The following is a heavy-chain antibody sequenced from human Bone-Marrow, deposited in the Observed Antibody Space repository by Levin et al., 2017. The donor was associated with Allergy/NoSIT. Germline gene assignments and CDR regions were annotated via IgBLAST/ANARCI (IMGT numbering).Heavy chain of an antibody. D-gene: IGHD3-22*01. J-gene: IGHJ4*02. CDR1: GFTFNNYA. CDR3: ARDHSSDYPGWGAGDY. V-gene: IGHV3-30*04. CDR2: ISYDGRKK. Sequence: PGGSLRLSCAASGFTFNNYAMHWVRQAPGKGLEWVAVISYDGRKKHYGDSVKGRFTISRDNSNYAVYLYMTSLRPEDTAVYYCARDHSSDYPGWGAGDYWGQGTLVTVSS.